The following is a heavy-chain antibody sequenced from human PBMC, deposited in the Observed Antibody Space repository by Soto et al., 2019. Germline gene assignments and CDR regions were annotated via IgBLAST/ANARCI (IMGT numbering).Heavy chain of an antibody. D-gene: IGHD3-16*02. J-gene: IGHJ4*02. CDR3: ARRDRWQRHFDY. CDR1: GGSISSYY. CDR2: IYYSGST. V-gene: IGHV4-59*01. Sequence: SETLSLTCTVSGGSISSYYWSWIRQPPGKGLEWIGYIYYSGSTNYNPSLKSRVTISVDTSKNQFSLKLSSVTAADTAVYYCARRDRWQRHFDYWGKGTLVTVS.